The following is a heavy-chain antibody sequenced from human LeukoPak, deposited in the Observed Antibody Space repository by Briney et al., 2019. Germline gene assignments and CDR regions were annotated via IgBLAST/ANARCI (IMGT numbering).Heavy chain of an antibody. D-gene: IGHD4-17*01. CDR3: AKDITPDYGDYGLGFDY. J-gene: IGHJ4*02. CDR1: GFTFDDYA. V-gene: IGHV3-9*01. CDR2: ISWNNGSL. Sequence: GGSLRLSCAASGFTFDDYAMHWVRQAPGQGLEWVSGISWNNGSLGYADSVKGRFTISRDNAKNSLYLQMNSLRAEDTALYYCAKDITPDYGDYGLGFDYWGQGTLVTVSS.